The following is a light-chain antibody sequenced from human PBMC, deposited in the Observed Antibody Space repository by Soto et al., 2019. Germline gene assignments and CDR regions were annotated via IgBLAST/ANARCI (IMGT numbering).Light chain of an antibody. Sequence: EIVLTQSPVTLSLSPGERATLSCRASQSVNSYLAWYQQKPGQAPRLLIYDASNRATGIPARFSGSGSGTDFTLTISSLEPEDFAVYCCQQRSNWPSTFGGGTKVEIK. CDR1: QSVNSY. V-gene: IGKV3-11*01. CDR3: QQRSNWPST. CDR2: DAS. J-gene: IGKJ4*01.